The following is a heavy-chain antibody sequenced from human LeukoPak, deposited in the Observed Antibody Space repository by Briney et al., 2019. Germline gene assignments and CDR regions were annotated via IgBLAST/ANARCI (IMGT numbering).Heavy chain of an antibody. D-gene: IGHD1-1*01. J-gene: IGHJ4*02. V-gene: IGHV1-69*13. Sequence: SVKVSCKASVGTFSSYAISWVRQAPGQGLEWMGGIIPIFGTANYAQKFQGRVTITADESTSTAYMELSSLRSEDTAVYYCARGLSTTSDYFDYWGQGTLVTVSS. CDR2: IIPIFGTA. CDR1: VGTFSSYA. CDR3: ARGLSTTSDYFDY.